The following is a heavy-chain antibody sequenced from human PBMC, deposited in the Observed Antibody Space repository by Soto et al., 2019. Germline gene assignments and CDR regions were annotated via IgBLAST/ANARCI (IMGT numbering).Heavy chain of an antibody. J-gene: IGHJ4*02. CDR2: IGTTGDA. Sequence: EVQLVESGGGLVQPGGSLRLSCAASGFTFNSYDMHWVRQTAGKGLEWVAAIGTTGDAYYPGSATGRFTISRENAKNSLYLQMNNLRVGDTAVYFCAGGRSGWYAEFDFWGQGTQVTVSS. D-gene: IGHD6-19*01. CDR3: AGGRSGWYAEFDF. V-gene: IGHV3-13*01. CDR1: GFTFNSYD.